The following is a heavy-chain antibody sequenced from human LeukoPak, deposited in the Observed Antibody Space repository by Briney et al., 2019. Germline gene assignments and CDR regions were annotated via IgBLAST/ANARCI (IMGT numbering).Heavy chain of an antibody. Sequence: GGSLTLSCVASGFSLISSGMHWVRQAPGKGLEWVGLISFYGRNQDYADSVKGRFTNSRDTSNNTVSLQMNSLRPDDTAVYYCAKQAYNWNDVLGYWGQGTLVTVSS. V-gene: IGHV3-30*18. CDR1: GFSLISSG. D-gene: IGHD1-20*01. J-gene: IGHJ4*02. CDR3: AKQAYNWNDVLGY. CDR2: ISFYGRNQ.